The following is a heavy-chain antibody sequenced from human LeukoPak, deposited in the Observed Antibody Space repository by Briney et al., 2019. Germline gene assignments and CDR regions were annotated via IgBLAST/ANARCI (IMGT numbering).Heavy chain of an antibody. V-gene: IGHV4-59*01. CDR2: ISYSGST. J-gene: IGHJ4*02. CDR1: GASLSGYY. D-gene: IGHD5-24*01. CDR3: ARGNGYNYY. Sequence: SETLSLTCTVSGASLSGYYWSWIRHPPGKGLEWIGYISYSGSTNYNPSLKSRVTISVDTSKNQFSLKLSSVTAADTAVYYCARGNGYNYYWGQGTLVTVSS.